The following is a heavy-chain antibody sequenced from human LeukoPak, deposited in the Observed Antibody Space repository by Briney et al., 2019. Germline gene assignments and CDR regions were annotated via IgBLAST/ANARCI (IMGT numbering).Heavy chain of an antibody. CDR3: AREHDSSGYDPPYFDY. CDR1: GGSFSGYY. V-gene: IGHV4-34*01. CDR2: IHYSGNT. Sequence: SETLSLTCAVYGGSFSGYYWSWIRQPPGKGLEWIGEIHYSGNTNYNPSLKSRVTISVDTSKNQFSLKLSSVTAADTAVYYCAREHDSSGYDPPYFDYWGQGTLVTVSS. J-gene: IGHJ4*02. D-gene: IGHD5-12*01.